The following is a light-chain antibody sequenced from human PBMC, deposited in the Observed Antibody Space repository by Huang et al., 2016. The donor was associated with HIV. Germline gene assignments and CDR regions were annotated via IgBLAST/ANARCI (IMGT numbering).Light chain of an antibody. CDR2: DTS. CDR3: QQRRT. J-gene: IGKJ1*01. CDR1: HSVSNS. V-gene: IGKV3-11*01. Sequence: ESVLTQSPGTLSLSPGERATLSCRASHSVSNSLAWFQQKPGQAPRLLIYDTSNRATGGPARFRGSGSGTDFTLTISSLEPEDFAVYYCQQRRTFGQGTKVEIK.